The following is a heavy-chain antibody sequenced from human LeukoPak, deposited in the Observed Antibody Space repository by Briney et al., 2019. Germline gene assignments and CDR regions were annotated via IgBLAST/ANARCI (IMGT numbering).Heavy chain of an antibody. J-gene: IGHJ4*02. D-gene: IGHD3-22*01. V-gene: IGHV7-4-1*02. CDR2: INTNTGNP. CDR1: GYTFDNYA. Sequence: GASVKVSSKTSGYTFDNYAINWVRRAPGQGLEWMGWINTNTGNPTNAQGFTGRFVFSLDTSVRTAYLQISSLKTEDTAVYYCARGNNGGDYLGVGFDYWGQGTLVTVSS. CDR3: ARGNNGGDYLGVGFDY.